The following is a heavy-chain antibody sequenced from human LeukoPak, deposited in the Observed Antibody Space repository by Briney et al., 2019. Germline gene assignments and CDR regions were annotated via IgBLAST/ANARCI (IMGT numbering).Heavy chain of an antibody. V-gene: IGHV3-30*04. D-gene: IGHD4-11*01. Sequence: PGGSLRLSCAASGFTFSSYAMHWVRQAPGKGLEWVAVISYDGSNKYYADSVKGRFTISRDNSKNTLYLQMNSLRAEDTAVYFCARPSPYSYYYGMDVWGQGTTVTVSS. CDR3: ARPSPYSYYYGMDV. J-gene: IGHJ6*02. CDR1: GFTFSSYA. CDR2: ISYDGSNK.